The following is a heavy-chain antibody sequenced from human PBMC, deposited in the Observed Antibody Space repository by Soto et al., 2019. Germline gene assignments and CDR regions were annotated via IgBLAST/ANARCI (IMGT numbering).Heavy chain of an antibody. CDR2: IIPIFPTP. Sequence: QVQLVQSGAEVKKPGSSVKISCKASGGTFRTNAFSWVRQAPEQGLEWMGGIIPIFPTPDYAQKFQGRVTITADESTTTTYMELSSLRSEDTATYYCARDKDRQQLGGNYYYIMDVWGQRTTVTVSS. J-gene: IGHJ6*02. CDR1: GGTFRTNA. CDR3: ARDKDRQQLGGNYYYIMDV. V-gene: IGHV1-69*12. D-gene: IGHD3-3*02.